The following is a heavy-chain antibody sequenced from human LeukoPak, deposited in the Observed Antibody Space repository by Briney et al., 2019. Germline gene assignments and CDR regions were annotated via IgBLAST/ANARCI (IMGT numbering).Heavy chain of an antibody. V-gene: IGHV3-7*01. CDR1: GFTFSSDW. D-gene: IGHD3-10*02. J-gene: IGHJ6*04. CDR3: AELGITMIGGV. Sequence: GGSLRLSCAVSGFTFSSDWMIWVRQAPGKGLEWVANINPDGSEKNYVDSVRGRFTISRDNAKNSLDLQMNVLRAEDTAVYYCAELGITMIGGVWGKGTTVTISS. CDR2: INPDGSEK.